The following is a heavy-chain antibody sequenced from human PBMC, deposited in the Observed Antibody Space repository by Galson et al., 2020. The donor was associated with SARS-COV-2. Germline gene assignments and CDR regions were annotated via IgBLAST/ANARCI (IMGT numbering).Heavy chain of an antibody. Sequence: GGSLRLSCAASGFTFSSYAMSWVRQAPGKGLEWVSAISGSGGSSYYADSVKGRFTISRDNSKNTLYLQKNSLRAEDTAVYYWAKGKGPYGVSPSPPDYWGQGTLVTVSS. CDR3: AKGKGPYGVSPSPPDY. J-gene: IGHJ4*02. CDR1: GFTFSSYA. V-gene: IGHV3-23*01. D-gene: IGHD4-17*01. CDR2: ISGSGGSS.